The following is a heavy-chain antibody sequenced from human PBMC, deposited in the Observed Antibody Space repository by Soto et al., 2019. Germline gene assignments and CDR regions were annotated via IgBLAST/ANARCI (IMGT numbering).Heavy chain of an antibody. D-gene: IGHD6-13*01. V-gene: IGHV3-23*01. Sequence: GGSLRLSCAASGFTFTDCALSWVRQAPGKGLEWVATISGIGGSTYLADSVKGRLSIYRDNSKNTVSLLMNSLRAEDTAVYFCARGSSGYISSWYYFDYWGRGTLVTVSS. J-gene: IGHJ4*02. CDR3: ARGSSGYISSWYYFDY. CDR2: ISGIGGST. CDR1: GFTFTDCA.